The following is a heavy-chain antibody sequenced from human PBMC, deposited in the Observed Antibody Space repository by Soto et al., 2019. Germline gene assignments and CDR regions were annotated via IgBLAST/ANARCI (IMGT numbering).Heavy chain of an antibody. CDR1: GFTFGDYA. CDR2: IRSKAYGGTT. D-gene: IGHD1-7*01. Sequence: GGSLRLSCTASGFTFGDYAMSWVRQAPGKGLEWVGFIRSKAYGGTTEYAASVKGRFTISRDDSKSIAYLQMNSLKTEDTAVYYCTREVETTYYFDYGGQGTLVTVSS. CDR3: TREVETTYYFDY. V-gene: IGHV3-49*04. J-gene: IGHJ4*02.